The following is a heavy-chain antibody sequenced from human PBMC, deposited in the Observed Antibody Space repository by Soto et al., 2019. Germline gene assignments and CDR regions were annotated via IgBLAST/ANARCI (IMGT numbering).Heavy chain of an antibody. D-gene: IGHD5-18*01. CDR3: AKDGAGFSYGSNFDY. J-gene: IGHJ4*02. Sequence: GGSLRLSCAASGFTFDDYTMHWVRQAPGKGLEWVSLISWDGGSTYYADSVKGRFTISRDNSKNSLYLQMNSLRTEDTALYYCAKDGAGFSYGSNFDYWGQGTLVTVSS. CDR2: ISWDGGST. V-gene: IGHV3-43*01. CDR1: GFTFDDYT.